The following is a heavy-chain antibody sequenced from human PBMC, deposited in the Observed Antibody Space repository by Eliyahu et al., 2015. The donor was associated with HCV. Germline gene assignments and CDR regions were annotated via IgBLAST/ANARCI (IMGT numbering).Heavy chain of an antibody. V-gene: IGHV4-59*01. Sequence: QVQLQESGPGLVKPSETLSLTCTVSGGSISSYYWXWIRQPPGKGLEWIGYIYYSGSTNYNPSLKSRVTISVDTSKNQFSLKLSSVTAADTAVYYCARDRWDYDFWSGPNYYYYGMDVWGQGTTVTVSS. CDR3: ARDRWDYDFWSGPNYYYYGMDV. D-gene: IGHD3-3*01. J-gene: IGHJ6*02. CDR1: GGSISSYY. CDR2: IYYSGST.